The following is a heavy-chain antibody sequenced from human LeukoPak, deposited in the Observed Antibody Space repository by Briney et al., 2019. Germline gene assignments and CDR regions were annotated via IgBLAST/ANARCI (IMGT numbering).Heavy chain of an antibody. J-gene: IGHJ4*02. CDR1: GGSISSYY. CDR2: INHSGST. D-gene: IGHD1-26*01. V-gene: IGHV4-34*01. Sequence: PSETLSLTCTASGGSISSYYWSWIRQPPGKGLEWIGEINHSGSTNYNPSLKSRVTISVDTSKNQFSLKLSSVTAADTAVYYCARGLRRIYSGSYYRVYYFDYWGQGTLVTVSS. CDR3: ARGLRRIYSGSYYRVYYFDY.